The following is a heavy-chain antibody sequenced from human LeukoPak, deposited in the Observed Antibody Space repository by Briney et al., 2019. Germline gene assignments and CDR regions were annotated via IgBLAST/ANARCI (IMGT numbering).Heavy chain of an antibody. CDR3: AKARAAGDYYYGMDV. J-gene: IGHJ6*02. D-gene: IGHD6-13*01. CDR1: GFTFSSYG. CDR2: ISYDGSNK. Sequence: GGSLRLSCAASGFTFSSYGMPWVRQAPGKGLEWVAVISYDGSNKYYADSVKGRFTISRDNSKNTLYLQMNSLRAEDTAVYYCAKARAAGDYYYGMDVWGQGTTVTVSS. V-gene: IGHV3-30*18.